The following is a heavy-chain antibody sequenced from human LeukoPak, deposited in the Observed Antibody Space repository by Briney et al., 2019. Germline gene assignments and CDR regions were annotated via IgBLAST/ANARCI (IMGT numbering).Heavy chain of an antibody. CDR1: GFTFSSYW. J-gene: IGHJ4*02. D-gene: IGHD1-26*01. V-gene: IGHV3-7*01. CDR2: TKQDGSEK. CDR3: ARDLTGYSGSYSDY. Sequence: PGGSLRLSCAASGFTFSSYWMSWVRQAPGKGLEWVANTKQDGSEKYYVDSVRGRFTISRDNAKNSLYLQMNSLRAEDTAVYYCARDLTGYSGSYSDYWGQGTLVTVSS.